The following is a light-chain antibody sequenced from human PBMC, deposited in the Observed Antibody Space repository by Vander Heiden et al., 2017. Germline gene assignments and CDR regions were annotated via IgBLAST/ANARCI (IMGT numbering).Light chain of an antibody. CDR1: QDVSSR. J-gene: IGKJ4*01. V-gene: IGKV1D-16*01. CDR2: DAS. Sequence: SASVGDRVTITCRASQDVSSRLAWYQQKPEKAPKSLLYDASSLQSGVPSRFSGSGSGTHFTLDISSLQPEDFATYYCQQYKTDPLTFGGGTKVEIK. CDR3: QQYKTDPLT.